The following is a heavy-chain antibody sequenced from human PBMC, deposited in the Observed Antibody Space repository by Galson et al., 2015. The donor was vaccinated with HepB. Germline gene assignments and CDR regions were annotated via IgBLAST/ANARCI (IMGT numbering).Heavy chain of an antibody. D-gene: IGHD4-23*01. Sequence: SVKVSCKASGYTFTSYGISWVRQAPGQGLEWMGWISAYNGNTNYAQKLQGRVTITADESTSTAYMELSSLRSEDTAVYYCARGFTVVTFDYWGQGTLVTVSS. CDR2: ISAYNGNT. CDR1: GYTFTSYG. CDR3: ARGFTVVTFDY. V-gene: IGHV1-18*04. J-gene: IGHJ4*02.